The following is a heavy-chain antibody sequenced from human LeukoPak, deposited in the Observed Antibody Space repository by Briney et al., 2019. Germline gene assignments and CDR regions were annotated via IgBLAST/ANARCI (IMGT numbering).Heavy chain of an antibody. V-gene: IGHV1-2*02. CDR3: AGDGRGKWEP. Sequence: ASVKVSCKASGYTFTGYYMHWVRQAPGQGLEWMGWINPNSGGTSYAQKFQGRVTMTRDTSISTAYMELSRLTSDDTAVYFCAGDGRGKWEPWGQGTLVTVSS. J-gene: IGHJ4*02. D-gene: IGHD1-26*01. CDR2: INPNSGGT. CDR1: GYTFTGYY.